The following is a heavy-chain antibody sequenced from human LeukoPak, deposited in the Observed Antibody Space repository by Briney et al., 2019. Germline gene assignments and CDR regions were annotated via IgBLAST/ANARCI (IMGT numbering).Heavy chain of an antibody. Sequence: ASVMVSCKASGYTFTSYGISWVRQAPGQGLEWMGWISAYNGNTNYAQKLQGRVTMTTDTSTSTAYMELRSLRSDDTAVYYCARADYDILTGYYNYYYYGMDVWGQGTTVTVSS. CDR2: ISAYNGNT. D-gene: IGHD3-9*01. CDR1: GYTFTSYG. V-gene: IGHV1-18*01. J-gene: IGHJ6*02. CDR3: ARADYDILTGYYNYYYYGMDV.